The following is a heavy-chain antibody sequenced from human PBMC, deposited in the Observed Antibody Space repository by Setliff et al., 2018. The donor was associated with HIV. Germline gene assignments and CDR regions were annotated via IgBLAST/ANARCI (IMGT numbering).Heavy chain of an antibody. CDR1: GYNFVDYS. Sequence: GESLKISCQGSGYNFVDYSIAWVRQVPGKGLEWMGIIYPVDSETRYSPSFQGQVTLSADKSINTAYLQWTTLKASDSAMYYCARPRGNDYAGSGFDNWGQGTLVTVSS. D-gene: IGHD2-2*01. CDR3: ARPRGNDYAGSGFDN. J-gene: IGHJ4*02. CDR2: IYPVDSET. V-gene: IGHV5-51*01.